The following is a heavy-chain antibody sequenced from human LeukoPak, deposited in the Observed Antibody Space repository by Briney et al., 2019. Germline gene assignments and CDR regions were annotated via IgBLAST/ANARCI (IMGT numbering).Heavy chain of an antibody. V-gene: IGHV4-39*07. CDR2: IYYSGST. D-gene: IGHD3/OR15-3a*01. CDR3: VGLRVGHYYYYYMDV. Sequence: LETLSLTCTVSGGSISSSSYYWGWIRQPPGKGLEWIGSIYYSGSTYYNPSLKSRVTISVDTSKNQFSLKLSSVTAADTAVYYCVGLRVGHYYYYYMDVWGKGTTVTVFS. J-gene: IGHJ6*03. CDR1: GGSISSSSYY.